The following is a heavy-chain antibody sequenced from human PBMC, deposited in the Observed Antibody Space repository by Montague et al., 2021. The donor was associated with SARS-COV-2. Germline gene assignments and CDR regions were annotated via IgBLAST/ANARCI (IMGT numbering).Heavy chain of an antibody. D-gene: IGHD6-13*01. Sequence: SETLSLTCAVSGGSISSSNWWSWVRQPPGKGLEWIGEIYHSGSTNYNPSLKSRVTISVDKSKNQFSLKLSSVTAADTAVYYCAREGEGYSSSWWIDYWGQGTLVTVSS. CDR1: GGSISSSNW. CDR3: AREGEGYSSSWWIDY. V-gene: IGHV4-4*02. J-gene: IGHJ4*02. CDR2: IYHSGST.